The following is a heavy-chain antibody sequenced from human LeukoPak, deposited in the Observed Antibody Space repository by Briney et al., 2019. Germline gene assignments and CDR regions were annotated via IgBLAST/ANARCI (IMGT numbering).Heavy chain of an antibody. D-gene: IGHD6-13*01. V-gene: IGHV4-39*01. CDR3: ARIPKNIAAAGNPKGVFDY. CDR1: GGSINSTNYY. J-gene: IGHJ4*02. Sequence: PSETLSLTCTVSGGSINSTNYYWGWIRQPPGKGLEWIGSIYYSGSTYYNPSLKSRVTISVDTSKNQFSLKLSSVTAADTAVYYCARIPKNIAAAGNPKGVFDYWGQGTLVTVSS. CDR2: IYYSGST.